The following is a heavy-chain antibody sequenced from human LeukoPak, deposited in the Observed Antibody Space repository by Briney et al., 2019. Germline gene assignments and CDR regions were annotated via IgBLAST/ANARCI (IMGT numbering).Heavy chain of an antibody. CDR1: GGTFSSYA. Sequence: SVKVSCKASGGTFSSYAISWVRQAPGQGLEWMGGIIPIFGTANYAQKLQGRVTITADESTSTAYMELSSLRSEDTAVYYCATPSDLAYCGGDCYSAYDAFDIWGQGTMVTVSS. CDR3: ATPSDLAYCGGDCYSAYDAFDI. D-gene: IGHD2-21*02. J-gene: IGHJ3*02. CDR2: IIPIFGTA. V-gene: IGHV1-69*01.